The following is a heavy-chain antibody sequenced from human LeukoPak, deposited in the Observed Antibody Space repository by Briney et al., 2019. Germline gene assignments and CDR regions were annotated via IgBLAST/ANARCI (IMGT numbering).Heavy chain of an antibody. CDR2: INQDGSEK. CDR3: ARGGRFYDFWSGSLVFDI. D-gene: IGHD3-3*01. V-gene: IGHV3-7*01. Sequence: GGSLRLSCAASEFTFSNYWMTWVRQAPGKGLEWVANINQDGSEKYYVDSVKGRFTISRDNAKNSLYLQMNSLRAEDTAVYYCARGGRFYDFWSGSLVFDIWGQGTLVTVSS. J-gene: IGHJ3*02. CDR1: EFTFSNYW.